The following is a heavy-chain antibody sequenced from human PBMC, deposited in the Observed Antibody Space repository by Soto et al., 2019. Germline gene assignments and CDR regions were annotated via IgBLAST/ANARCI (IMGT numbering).Heavy chain of an antibody. CDR1: GGSISSYY. CDR2: IYYSGST. CDR3: ARHGIPTYYDILTGYSYYFDY. J-gene: IGHJ4*02. D-gene: IGHD3-9*01. V-gene: IGHV4-59*08. Sequence: SETLSLTCTVSGGSISSYYWSWIRQPPGKGLEWIGYIYYSGSTNYNPSLKSRVTISVDTSKNQFSLKLSSVTAADTAVYYCARHGIPTYYDILTGYSYYFDYWGQGTLVTVSS.